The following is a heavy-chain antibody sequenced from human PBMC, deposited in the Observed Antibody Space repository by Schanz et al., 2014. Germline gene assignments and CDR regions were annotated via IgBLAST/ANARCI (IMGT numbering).Heavy chain of an antibody. CDR3: ARGNNVDYGDAFFNYGYYYMDV. V-gene: IGHV4-34*02. J-gene: IGHJ6*03. CDR2: INQSGTT. CDR1: GGSFSSNY. D-gene: IGHD4-17*01. Sequence: QVQLQQWGAGLLKPSETLSLTCAVYGGSFSSNYWSWIRQPPGKGLEWIGEINQSGTTNYNPSLKSRANIAEDTSNSHFSMKLSSVTAADTAVYCCARGNNVDYGDAFFNYGYYYMDVWGKGTTVTVSS.